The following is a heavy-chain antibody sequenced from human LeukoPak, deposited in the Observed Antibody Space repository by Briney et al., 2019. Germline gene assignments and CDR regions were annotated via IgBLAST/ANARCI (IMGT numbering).Heavy chain of an antibody. D-gene: IGHD6-13*01. Sequence: PGGSLRLSCAASGSTFSSYATHWVRQAPGKGLEWVAVISYDGSNKYYADSVKGRFTISRDNSKNTLYLQMNSLRAEDTAVYYCARVRGDSSSWYDAFDIWGQGTMVTVSS. CDR2: ISYDGSNK. CDR3: ARVRGDSSSWYDAFDI. J-gene: IGHJ3*02. CDR1: GSTFSSYA. V-gene: IGHV3-30*04.